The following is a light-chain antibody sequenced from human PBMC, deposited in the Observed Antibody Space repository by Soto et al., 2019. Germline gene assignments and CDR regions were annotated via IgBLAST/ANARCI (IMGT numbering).Light chain of an antibody. CDR2: AVS. CDR3: SSYTIPSTYV. J-gene: IGLJ1*01. V-gene: IGLV2-14*01. CDR1: SSDVGGYNY. Sequence: QSALTQPASVSGSPGQSITISCTGTSSDVGGYNYVSWYQQHPGKAPKLIIYAVSNRPSGLSNRFSGSKSGNTASLTISGLQAEDEADYYCSSYTIPSTYVFGTGTKLTVL.